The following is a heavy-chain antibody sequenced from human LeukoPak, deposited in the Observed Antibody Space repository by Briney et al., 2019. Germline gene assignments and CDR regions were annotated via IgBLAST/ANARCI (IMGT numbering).Heavy chain of an antibody. Sequence: PGGPLRLSCAASGLTFSSYEMNWVRDAPGKGLEWVSYISSSGDTIYFADSVKGRFTISRDNAKNSLYLQINSLRAGDTAVYYCARLRGLRRNYYYGLDVWGQGTTVTVSS. CDR2: ISSSGDTI. J-gene: IGHJ6*02. CDR3: ARLRGLRRNYYYGLDV. V-gene: IGHV3-48*03. D-gene: IGHD5-12*01. CDR1: GLTFSSYE.